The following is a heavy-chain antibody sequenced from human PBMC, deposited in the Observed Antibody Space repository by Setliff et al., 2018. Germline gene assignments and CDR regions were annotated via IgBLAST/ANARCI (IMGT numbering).Heavy chain of an antibody. CDR3: ARVPRLEWLLPTFDS. V-gene: IGHV1-18*01. CDR1: GYTFTRYA. J-gene: IGHJ4*02. D-gene: IGHD3-3*01. Sequence: ASVKVSCKASGYTFTRYAISWVRQAPGQGPEWMGWISAYNGNTNYALKLQDRVIMTTDTSTSTAYMELRSLRSDDTAVYYCARVPRLEWLLPTFDSWGQGTLVTVSS. CDR2: ISAYNGNT.